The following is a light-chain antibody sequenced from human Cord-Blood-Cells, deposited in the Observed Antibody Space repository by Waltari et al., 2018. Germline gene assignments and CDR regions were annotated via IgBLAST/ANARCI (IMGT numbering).Light chain of an antibody. J-gene: IGLJ3*02. CDR2: DPI. Sequence: QAVVTQEPSLTVSPGATATLTCGSSTGAVTSGHSPYWFQQKPSQAPRTLIYDPINKHSWTPARFSGSLLGGKVALTLSGAQPEDEAEYYCLLSYSGAWVFGGGTKLTVL. CDR3: LLSYSGAWV. V-gene: IGLV7-46*01. CDR1: TGAVTSGHS.